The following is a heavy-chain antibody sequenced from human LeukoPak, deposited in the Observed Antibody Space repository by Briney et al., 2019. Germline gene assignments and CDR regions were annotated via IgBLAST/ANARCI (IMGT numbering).Heavy chain of an antibody. J-gene: IGHJ4*02. CDR3: AREDGYYFDY. CDR1: GFTFSSYA. D-gene: IGHD5-24*01. V-gene: IGHV3-30-3*01. CDR2: ISYDGSNK. Sequence: GGSQRLSCAASGFTFSSYAMHWVRQAPGKGLEWVAVISYDGSNKYYADSVKGRFTISRDNSKNTLYLQMNSLRAEDTAVYYCAREDGYYFDYWGQGTLVTVSS.